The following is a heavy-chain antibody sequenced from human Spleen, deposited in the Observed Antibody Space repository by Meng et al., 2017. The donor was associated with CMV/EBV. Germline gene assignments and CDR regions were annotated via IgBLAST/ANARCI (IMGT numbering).Heavy chain of an antibody. CDR2: IQSDGSST. D-gene: IGHD6-19*01. Sequence: ASGITLSSYWMHWVRQAPGKGLGWVSRIQSDGSSTNYADSVKGRFTISRDNAKNTLYLQMNSLRAEDTAVYYCARELAVAGSWFDPWGQGTLVTVSS. CDR3: ARELAVAGSWFDP. CDR1: GITLSSYW. J-gene: IGHJ5*02. V-gene: IGHV3-74*01.